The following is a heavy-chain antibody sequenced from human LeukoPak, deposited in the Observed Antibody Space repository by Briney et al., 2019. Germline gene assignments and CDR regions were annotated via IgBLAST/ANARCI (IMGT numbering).Heavy chain of an antibody. CDR1: GYTFTGYY. Sequence: GASVKVSCKASGYTFTGYYMHWVRQAPGQGLEWMGWINPNSGGTNYAQKFQGRVTMTRDTSISTAYMELSRLRSDDTAVYYCARDRMFGTAIVLYYFDYWGQGTLVTVSS. V-gene: IGHV1-2*02. J-gene: IGHJ4*02. CDR2: INPNSGGT. D-gene: IGHD5-18*01. CDR3: ARDRMFGTAIVLYYFDY.